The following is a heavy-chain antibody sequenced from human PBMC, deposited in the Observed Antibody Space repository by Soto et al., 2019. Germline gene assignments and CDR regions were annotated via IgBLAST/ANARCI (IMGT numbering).Heavy chain of an antibody. V-gene: IGHV3-23*01. CDR3: AKDPLLYYYGSGSYPRI. Sequence: GGSLRLSCAASEFTFSSYAMSWVRQAPGKGLEWVSAISGSGGSTYYADSAKGRFTISRDNSKNTLYLQMNSLRAEDTAVYYCAKDPLLYYYGSGSYPRIWGQGTLVTVSS. CDR1: EFTFSSYA. CDR2: ISGSGGST. J-gene: IGHJ4*02. D-gene: IGHD3-10*01.